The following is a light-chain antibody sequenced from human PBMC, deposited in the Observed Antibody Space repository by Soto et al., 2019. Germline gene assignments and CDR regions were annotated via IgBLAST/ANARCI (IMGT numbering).Light chain of an antibody. J-gene: IGLJ1*01. CDR2: DVS. Sequence: LTQPRSLSGSPGQSVTISCTGTSSDVGGYNYVSWYQQHPGKAPKLMIYDVSKRPSGVPDRFSGSKSGNTASLTISGLQAEDEADYYCCSYAGSYTYVFGTGTKVTVL. CDR1: SSDVGGYNY. CDR3: CSYAGSYTYV. V-gene: IGLV2-11*01.